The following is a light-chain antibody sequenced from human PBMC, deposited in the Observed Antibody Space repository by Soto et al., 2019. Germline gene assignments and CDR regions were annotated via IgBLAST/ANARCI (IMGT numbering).Light chain of an antibody. V-gene: IGKV3-20*01. J-gene: IGKJ5*01. Sequence: ERVMTQSPATLSVSPGERATLSCRASQSVFSNLAWYQQKPGQAPRLLIFDASNRATGIPVRFSGSGSGTDFTLTISRLEPEDFAVYYCQQYGSSPPITFGQGTRLEIK. CDR2: DAS. CDR3: QQYGSSPPIT. CDR1: QSVFSN.